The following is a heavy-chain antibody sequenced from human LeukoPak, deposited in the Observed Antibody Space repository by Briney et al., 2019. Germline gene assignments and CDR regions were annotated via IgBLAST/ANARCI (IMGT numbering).Heavy chain of an antibody. CDR2: IRYDGSNK. V-gene: IGHV3-30*02. J-gene: IGHJ6*03. Sequence: SGGSLRLSCAASGFTFSSYAMHWVRQAPGKGLEWVAFIRYDGSNKYYADSVKGRFTISRDNSKNTLYLQMNSLRAEDTAVYYCAKVMHDYEDYYYYMDVWGKGTTVTISS. CDR3: AKVMHDYEDYYYYMDV. CDR1: GFTFSSYA. D-gene: IGHD4-17*01.